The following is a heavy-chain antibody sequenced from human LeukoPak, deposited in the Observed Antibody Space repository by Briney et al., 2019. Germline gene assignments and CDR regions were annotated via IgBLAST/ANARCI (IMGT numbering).Heavy chain of an antibody. J-gene: IGHJ4*02. CDR1: GGSISSSSYY. Sequence: SETLSLTCTVSGGSISSSSYYWGWIRQPPGKGLEWIGSIYYSGSTYYNPSLKSRVTISVDTSKNQFSLKLSSVTAADTAVYYCARHGSYGSGCDYWGQGTLVTVTS. D-gene: IGHD6-19*01. CDR2: IYYSGST. V-gene: IGHV4-39*01. CDR3: ARHGSYGSGCDY.